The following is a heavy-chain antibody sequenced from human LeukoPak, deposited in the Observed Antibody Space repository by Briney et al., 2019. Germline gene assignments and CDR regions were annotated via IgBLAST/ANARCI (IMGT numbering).Heavy chain of an antibody. CDR1: GFTFSSYA. Sequence: EGSLRLSCAASGFTFSSYAMHWVRQAPGKGLEYVSAISSNGGSTYYANSVKGRFTISRDNSKNTLYLQMGSLRAEDMAVYYCARGGYYDFWSGYYSDYWGQGTLVTVSS. V-gene: IGHV3-64*01. J-gene: IGHJ4*02. D-gene: IGHD3-3*01. CDR3: ARGGYYDFWSGYYSDY. CDR2: ISSNGGST.